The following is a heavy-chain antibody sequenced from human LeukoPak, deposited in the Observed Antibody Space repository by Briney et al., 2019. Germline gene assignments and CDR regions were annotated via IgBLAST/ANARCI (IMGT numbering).Heavy chain of an antibody. V-gene: IGHV6-1*01. CDR3: TRDRSSSFTVPYYFDY. D-gene: IGHD6-13*01. J-gene: IGHJ4*02. Sequence: SQTLSLTCAISGDSVSSNSAAWNWIRQSPSRGLEWLGRTYYRSKWYNDYAVAVKSRITINPYTSKNQFSLQLNSVTPEDTAVYYCTRDRSSSFTVPYYFDYWGQGTLVTVSS. CDR1: GDSVSSNSAA. CDR2: TYYRSKWYN.